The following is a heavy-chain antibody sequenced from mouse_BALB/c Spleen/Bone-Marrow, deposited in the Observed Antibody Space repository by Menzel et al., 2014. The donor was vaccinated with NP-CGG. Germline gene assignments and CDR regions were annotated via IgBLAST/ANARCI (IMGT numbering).Heavy chain of an antibody. Sequence: VQLQQSGAELVRPGASVKLSCKASGYTFTSCWMNWVKQRPEQGLEWIGRIDPYDSETHYNQKFKDKAILTVDKSSSSANMQLSNLASEDSADYYCARFDDYLDYWGQGTTLTVSS. D-gene: IGHD2-3*01. CDR2: IDPYDSET. V-gene: IGHV1-52*01. J-gene: IGHJ2*01. CDR1: GYTFTSCW. CDR3: ARFDDYLDY.